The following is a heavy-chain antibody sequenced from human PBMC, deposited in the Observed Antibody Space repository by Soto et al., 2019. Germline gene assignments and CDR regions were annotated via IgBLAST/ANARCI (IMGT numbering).Heavy chain of an antibody. J-gene: IGHJ5*02. Sequence: SVKVSCKASGGTFSSYAISWVRQAPGQGREWMGGIIPIFGTANYAQKFQGRVTITADKSTNTAYMELSSLRSEDTAGYYCARIGWRLGVNWFDPWGQGTMVAVSS. D-gene: IGHD3-10*01. CDR2: IIPIFGTA. CDR3: ARIGWRLGVNWFDP. V-gene: IGHV1-69*06. CDR1: GGTFSSYA.